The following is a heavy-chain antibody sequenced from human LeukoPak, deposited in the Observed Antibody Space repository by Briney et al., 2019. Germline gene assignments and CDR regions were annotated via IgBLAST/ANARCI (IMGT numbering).Heavy chain of an antibody. CDR3: ARWDSDYYYYYSLDV. CDR2: MNPNSGDT. D-gene: IGHD1-26*01. CDR1: GFTFTGYY. Sequence: ASVKVSCKASGFTFTGYYTHWMRQAPGQGLEWMGWMNPNSGDTLYAPKFQGRVTMIRDTSLSTAYMELHRLTSDDSAIYYCARWDSDYYYYYSLDVWGQGTAVTVSS. V-gene: IGHV1-2*02. J-gene: IGHJ6*02.